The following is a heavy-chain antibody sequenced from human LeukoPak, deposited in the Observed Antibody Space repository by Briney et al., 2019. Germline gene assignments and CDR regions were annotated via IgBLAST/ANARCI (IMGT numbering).Heavy chain of an antibody. CDR1: GGSFSGYY. V-gene: IGHV4-34*01. D-gene: IGHD5-18*01. CDR3: AREGDTAMVQFDY. Sequence: SETLSLTCAVYGGSFSGYYWSWIRQPPGKGLEWIGEINHSGSTNYNPSLKSRVTISVDTSKNQFSLKLSSVTAADTAVYYCAREGDTAMVQFDYWGQGTLVTVSS. J-gene: IGHJ4*02. CDR2: INHSGST.